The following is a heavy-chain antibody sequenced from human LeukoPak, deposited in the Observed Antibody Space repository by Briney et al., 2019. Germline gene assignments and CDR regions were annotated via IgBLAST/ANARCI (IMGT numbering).Heavy chain of an antibody. V-gene: IGHV3-21*01. Sequence: PGGSLRLSCAASGFTFSSYSMNWVRQAPGKGREWVSSISSSSSYIYYADSVKGRFTISRDNAKNSLYLQMNSLRAEDTAVYYCARDGRRFWTQYYFDYWGQGTLVTVSS. CDR3: ARDGRRFWTQYYFDY. D-gene: IGHD3/OR15-3a*01. CDR1: GFTFSSYS. J-gene: IGHJ4*02. CDR2: ISSSSSYI.